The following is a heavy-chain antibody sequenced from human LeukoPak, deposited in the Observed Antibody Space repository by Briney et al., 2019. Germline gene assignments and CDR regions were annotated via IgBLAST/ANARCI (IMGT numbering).Heavy chain of an antibody. D-gene: IGHD6-13*01. CDR2: ILYDGSNN. Sequence: GGSLTLSCAAYGFTSSSYAMHWVRQAPGKGMEWVAVILYDGSNNYYADSVKGRFTLSRDNSKNTLYLQMNSLRAEDMAVYYGASRRAAADTLGSFDVWGQGTMVTVSS. CDR3: ASRRAAADTLGSFDV. V-gene: IGHV3-30-3*01. CDR1: GFTSSSYA. J-gene: IGHJ3*01.